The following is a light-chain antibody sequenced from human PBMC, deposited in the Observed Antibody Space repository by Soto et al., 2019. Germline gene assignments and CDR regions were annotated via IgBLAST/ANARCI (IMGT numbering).Light chain of an antibody. CDR2: GAS. Sequence: EIVMTQSPGTLSVSPGERATLSCRASQSVSSNLAWYQQKPGQAPRLLIYGASTRAPGIPVRFSGSGSGTEFTLTISSLQSEDFATYYFQQYNNGPPITVGGGPKVEIK. V-gene: IGKV3-15*01. CDR3: QQYNNGPPIT. CDR1: QSVSSN. J-gene: IGKJ4*01.